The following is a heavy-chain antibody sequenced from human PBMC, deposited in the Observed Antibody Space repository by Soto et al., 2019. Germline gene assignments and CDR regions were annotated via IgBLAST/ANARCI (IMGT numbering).Heavy chain of an antibody. V-gene: IGHV4-59*01. CDR1: GDSISSYY. D-gene: IGHD6-6*01. Sequence: SETLSLTCTVSGDSISSYYWSWIRQPPGKGLEWIGYVYYTGSTNYNPSLKSRVTISVDTSNNQFSLRMSSVTAADTAVFYCARSLGGSSYDYYGMNVWGQGTTVTVSS. J-gene: IGHJ6*02. CDR3: ARSLGGSSYDYYGMNV. CDR2: VYYTGST.